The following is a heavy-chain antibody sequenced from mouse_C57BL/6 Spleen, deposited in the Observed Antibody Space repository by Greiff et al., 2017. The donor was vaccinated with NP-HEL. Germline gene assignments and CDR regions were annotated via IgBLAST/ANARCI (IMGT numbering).Heavy chain of an antibody. D-gene: IGHD1-1*01. CDR1: GYTFTSYW. Sequence: QVQLQQSGAELVKPGASVKLSCKASGYTFTSYWMHWVKQRPGRGLEWIGRIDPNSGGPKYNEKFKSKATLTVDKPSSTAYMQLSSLTSEDSAVYYCARTSTTVVAPYFDVWGTGTTVTVSS. CDR2: IDPNSGGP. V-gene: IGHV1-72*01. J-gene: IGHJ1*03. CDR3: ARTSTTVVAPYFDV.